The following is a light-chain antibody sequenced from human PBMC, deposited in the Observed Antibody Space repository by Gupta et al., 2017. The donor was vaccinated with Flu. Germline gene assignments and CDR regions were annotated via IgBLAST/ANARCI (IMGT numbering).Light chain of an antibody. J-gene: IGLJ3*02. Sequence: QSVLTQPPSASGTPGQRVTTACSGSSSNIGSHSVSWYQQLPGAAPKLLIYRIDQRPSGVPDRFSGSKSGTSASLAISGLRSEDEADYYCATWDDSLSGRVFGGGTKLTVL. CDR2: RID. V-gene: IGLV1-47*01. CDR1: SSNIGSHS. CDR3: ATWDDSLSGRV.